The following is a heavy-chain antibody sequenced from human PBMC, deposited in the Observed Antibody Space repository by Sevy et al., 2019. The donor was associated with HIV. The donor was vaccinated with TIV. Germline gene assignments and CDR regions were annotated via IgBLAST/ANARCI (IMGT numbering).Heavy chain of an antibody. CDR1: GFSLSDYA. CDR2: ISYNGRNQ. Sequence: GGSLRLSCAASGFSLSDYAVRWVRQTPGKGLEWLAVISYNGRNQYYADSVKGRFTISKDDSKNSLYLQLNSLRAEDTAVYYCARFVGYCSGGRCSIIDFWGQGTLVTVSS. D-gene: IGHD2-15*01. V-gene: IGHV3-30*04. CDR3: ARFVGYCSGGRCSIIDF. J-gene: IGHJ4*02.